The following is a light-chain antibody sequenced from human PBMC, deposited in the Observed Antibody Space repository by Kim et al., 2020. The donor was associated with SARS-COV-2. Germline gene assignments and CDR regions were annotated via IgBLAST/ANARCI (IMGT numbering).Light chain of an antibody. CDR3: QVWDSTSDHWV. Sequence: SYELTQPPSVSVAPGKTARITCGGNNIGSKSVHWYQQKPGQATVLVISYDGDRPSGIPERFSGSNSGNTATLTISRVEAGDEADYYCQVWDSTSDHWVFG. CDR1: NIGSKS. V-gene: IGLV3-21*04. J-gene: IGLJ3*02. CDR2: YDG.